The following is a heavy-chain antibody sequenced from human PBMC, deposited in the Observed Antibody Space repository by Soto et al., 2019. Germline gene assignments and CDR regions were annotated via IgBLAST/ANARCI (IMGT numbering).Heavy chain of an antibody. Sequence: WIGWVRQMPGKGLEWMGIIYPGDSDTRYSPSFQGQVTISADKSISTAYLQWSSLKASDTAMYYCARLGRERYAYYMDVWGKGTTVTVSS. D-gene: IGHD1-26*01. V-gene: IGHV5-51*01. CDR3: ARLGRERYAYYMDV. CDR1: W. CDR2: IYPGDSDT. J-gene: IGHJ6*03.